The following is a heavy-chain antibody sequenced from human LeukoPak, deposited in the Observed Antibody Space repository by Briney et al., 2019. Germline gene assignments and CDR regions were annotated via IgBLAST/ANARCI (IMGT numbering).Heavy chain of an antibody. CDR1: GFTFSSYS. CDR2: ISSSSSYI. V-gene: IGHV3-21*01. Sequence: GGSLRPSCAASGFTFSSYSMNWVRQAPGKGLEWVSSISSSSSYIYYADSVKGRFTISRDNAKNSLYLQMNSLRAEDTAVYYCARTYYDSSVGGYAFDIWGQGTMVTVSS. D-gene: IGHD3-22*01. CDR3: ARTYYDSSVGGYAFDI. J-gene: IGHJ3*02.